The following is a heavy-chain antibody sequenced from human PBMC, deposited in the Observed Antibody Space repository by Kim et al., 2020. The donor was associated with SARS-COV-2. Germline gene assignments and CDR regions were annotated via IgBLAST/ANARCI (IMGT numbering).Heavy chain of an antibody. V-gene: IGHV1-69*13. J-gene: IGHJ6*02. CDR3: ASRAGAYSSYGMDV. D-gene: IGHD6-13*01. CDR2: IIPIFGTA. CDR1: GGTFSSYA. Sequence: SVKVSCKASGGTFSSYAISWVRQAPGQGLEWMGGIIPIFGTANYAQKFQGRVTITADESTSTAYMERSSLRSEDTAVYYCASRAGAYSSYGMDVWGQGTTVPGAS.